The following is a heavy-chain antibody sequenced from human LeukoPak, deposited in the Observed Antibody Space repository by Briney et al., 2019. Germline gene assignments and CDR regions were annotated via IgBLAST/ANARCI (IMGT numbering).Heavy chain of an antibody. Sequence: GGSLRLSCAASGFTFSLYAMSWVRQAPGKGLEWISGISGSGDNTYYADSVKGRFTISRDNSKNTLYLRMNSLRAEDTAVYYCAGGGVITHAFDIWGQGTMVTVSS. J-gene: IGHJ3*02. CDR3: AGGGVITHAFDI. CDR1: GFTFSLYA. D-gene: IGHD3-10*01. V-gene: IGHV3-23*01. CDR2: ISGSGDNT.